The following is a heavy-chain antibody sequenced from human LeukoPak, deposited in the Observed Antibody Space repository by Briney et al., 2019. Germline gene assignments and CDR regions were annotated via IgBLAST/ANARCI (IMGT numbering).Heavy chain of an antibody. CDR2: IYYSGST. Sequence: SETLSLTCTVSGGSISSSSYYWGWIRQPPGKGLEWIGSIYYSGSTYYNPSLKSRVTISVDTSKNQFSLKLSSVTAADTAVYYCARQLPPSPHYDFWSGYYTGMDYWGQGTLVTVSS. V-gene: IGHV4-39*01. CDR1: GGSISSSSYY. D-gene: IGHD3-3*01. J-gene: IGHJ4*02. CDR3: ARQLPPSPHYDFWSGYYTGMDY.